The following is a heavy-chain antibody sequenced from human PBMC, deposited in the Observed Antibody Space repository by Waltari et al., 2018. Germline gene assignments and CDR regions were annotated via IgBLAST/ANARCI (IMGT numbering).Heavy chain of an antibody. V-gene: IGHV3-21*01. CDR3: ARDKGGSGYYSDY. CDR1: GFTFSSYS. D-gene: IGHD3-22*01. J-gene: IGHJ4*02. Sequence: EVQLVESGGGLVKPGGSLRLSCAASGFTFSSYSMNWVRQAPGKGLEWVSSISSSSSYIYYAESGKSRFTISRDNAKNSLYLQMNSLGAEDTAVYYCARDKGGSGYYSDYWGQGTLVTVSS. CDR2: ISSSSSYI.